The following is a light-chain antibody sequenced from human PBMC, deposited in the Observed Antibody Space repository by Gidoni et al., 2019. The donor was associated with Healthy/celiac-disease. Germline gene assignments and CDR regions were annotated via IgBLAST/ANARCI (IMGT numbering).Light chain of an antibody. CDR2: DAS. V-gene: IGKV3-11*01. CDR1: QSVSSY. J-gene: IGKJ4*01. CDR3: QQRSNWPPLT. Sequence: EIVLTQSPATLSLSPGERATLSCRASQSVSSYLAWYQQTPGQAPRLLIYDASNRATGIPARFSVSGSGTDFTLTISSLEPEDFAVYYCQQRSNWPPLTFGGGTKVEIK.